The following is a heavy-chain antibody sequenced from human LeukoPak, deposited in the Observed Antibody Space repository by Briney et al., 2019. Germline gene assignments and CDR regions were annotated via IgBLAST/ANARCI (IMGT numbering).Heavy chain of an antibody. Sequence: SETLSLTCAVYGGSFSGYYWSWIRQPPGKGLEWIGEINHSGSTNYNPSLKSRVTISVDTSKNQLSLKLSSVTAADTAVYYCARRYLGVPAAMPENWGQGTLVTVSS. V-gene: IGHV4-34*01. CDR3: ARRYLGVPAAMPEN. CDR1: GGSFSGYY. J-gene: IGHJ4*02. D-gene: IGHD2-2*01. CDR2: INHSGST.